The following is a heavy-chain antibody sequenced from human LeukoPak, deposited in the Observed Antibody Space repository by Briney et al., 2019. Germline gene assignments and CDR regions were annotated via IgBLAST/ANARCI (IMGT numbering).Heavy chain of an antibody. CDR3: ARFHSSSWYGGWFDP. D-gene: IGHD6-13*01. CDR1: GGSISSSSYY. V-gene: IGHV4-39*07. Sequence: SETLSLTCTVSGGSISSSSYYWGWIRQPPGKGLEWIGSIYYSGSTNYNPSLKSRVTISVDTSKNQFSLKLSSVTAADTAVYYCARFHSSSWYGGWFDPWGQGTLVTVSS. CDR2: IYYSGST. J-gene: IGHJ5*02.